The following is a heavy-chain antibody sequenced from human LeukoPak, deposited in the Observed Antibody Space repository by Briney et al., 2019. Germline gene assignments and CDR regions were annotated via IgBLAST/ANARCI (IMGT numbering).Heavy chain of an antibody. CDR3: ARDRAYYGMDV. J-gene: IGHJ6*04. V-gene: IGHV1-69*13. CDR2: TIPIFGTA. Sequence: SVKVSCKASGGTFSSYAISWVRQAPGQGLEWMGGTIPIFGTANYAQKFQGRVTITADESTSTAYMELSSLRSEDTAVYYCARDRAYYGMDVWGKGTTVTVSS. CDR1: GGTFSSYA.